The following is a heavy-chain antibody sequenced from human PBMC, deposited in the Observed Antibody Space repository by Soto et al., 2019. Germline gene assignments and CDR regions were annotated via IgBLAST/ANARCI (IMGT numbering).Heavy chain of an antibody. Sequence: QVQLVESGGGVVQPGRSLRLSCAASGFTFSNYGMHWVRQAPGKGLEWVAVIWYDGSNKYYADSVKGRFTISRDNSKNTLYLQMNSLRAGDTAVYYCARDLRDYFDYWGQGTLVTVSS. CDR1: GFTFSNYG. J-gene: IGHJ4*02. V-gene: IGHV3-33*01. CDR3: ARDLRDYFDY. CDR2: IWYDGSNK.